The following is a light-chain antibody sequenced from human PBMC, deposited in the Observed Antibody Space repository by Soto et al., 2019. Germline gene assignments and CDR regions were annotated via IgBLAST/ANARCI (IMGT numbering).Light chain of an antibody. CDR3: QQYDNWPPVT. Sequence: VMTQSPDTLSLSPGESASLSCRASQSVRTYLAWFQQKPGQAPRLLIYGASARAPGVSARFSGRGSGTEFTLTISNLQSEDFEIYYCQQYDNWPPVTFGPGTMVDLK. CDR1: QSVRTY. V-gene: IGKV3-15*01. J-gene: IGKJ1*01. CDR2: GAS.